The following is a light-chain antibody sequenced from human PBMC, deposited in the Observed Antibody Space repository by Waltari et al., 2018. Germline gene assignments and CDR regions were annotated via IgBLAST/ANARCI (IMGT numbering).Light chain of an antibody. V-gene: IGKV2-30*02. CDR1: QGLFHSDGNTY. Sequence: DVVLTQSPLSLPVTLGQPASISCRSSQGLFHSDGNTYLNWFHQRPGQSPRRLIYKVSHRDSGVPDTFSGSGSGTDFTLKISRVEAEDVGVYYCMQGSLWPPTFGAGTKVEIK. J-gene: IGKJ4*01. CDR3: MQGSLWPPT. CDR2: KVS.